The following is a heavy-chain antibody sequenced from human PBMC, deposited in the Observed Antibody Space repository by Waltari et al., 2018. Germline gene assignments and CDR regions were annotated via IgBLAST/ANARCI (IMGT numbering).Heavy chain of an antibody. V-gene: IGHV4-34*01. CDR2: INRSGSA. J-gene: IGHJ5*02. CDR1: GGSFSGYY. Sequence: QVQLQQWGAGLLKPSETLSLTCAVYGGSFSGYYWSGIRQHPGKGLEWIGEINRSGSANDNPSPKSRVTISVDTSKNQFSLKLSSVTAADTSVYYCARAGGTMLFDPWGQGTLVTVSS. D-gene: IGHD3-3*01. CDR3: ARAGGTMLFDP.